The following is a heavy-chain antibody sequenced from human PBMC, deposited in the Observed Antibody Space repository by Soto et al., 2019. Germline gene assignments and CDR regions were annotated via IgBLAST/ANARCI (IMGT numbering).Heavy chain of an antibody. J-gene: IGHJ6*02. Sequence: GGSLRLSCAASGFTFSSYGLPWVRQAPGKGLEWVAVISYDGSNKYYADSVKGRFTISRDNSKNTLYLQMNSLRAEDTAVYYCEKTSGYYGIDVSGQGPTVTVYS. CDR2: ISYDGSNK. CDR3: EKTSGYYGIDV. CDR1: GFTFSSYG. V-gene: IGHV3-30*18. D-gene: IGHD3-3*01.